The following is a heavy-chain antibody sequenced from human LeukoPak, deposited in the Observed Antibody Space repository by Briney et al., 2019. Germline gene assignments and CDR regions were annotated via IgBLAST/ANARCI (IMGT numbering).Heavy chain of an antibody. CDR1: GGSVSSGSYY. V-gene: IGHV4-61*01. Sequence: SETLSLTCTVSGGSVSSGSYYWSWIRQPPGKGLEWIGYIYYSGSTNYNPSLKSRVTISVDTSKNQFSLKLSSVTAADTAVYYCARGGVTMIVANRLFDYWGQGTLVTVSS. J-gene: IGHJ4*02. D-gene: IGHD3-22*01. CDR2: IYYSGST. CDR3: ARGGVTMIVANRLFDY.